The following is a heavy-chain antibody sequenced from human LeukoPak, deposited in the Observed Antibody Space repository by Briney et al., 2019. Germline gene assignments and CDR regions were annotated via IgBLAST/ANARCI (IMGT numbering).Heavy chain of an antibody. V-gene: IGHV3-33*01. J-gene: IGHJ4*02. CDR3: ARGDSSSGWYYFDY. CDR1: GFTFSSYG. D-gene: IGHD6-19*01. CDR2: IWYDGSNK. Sequence: PGGSLRLSCAASGFTFSSYGMHWVRQAPGKGLEWVAVIWYDGSNKYYADSVKGRFTISRDNSKNTLCLQMNSLRAEDTAVYYCARGDSSSGWYYFDYWGQGTLVTVSS.